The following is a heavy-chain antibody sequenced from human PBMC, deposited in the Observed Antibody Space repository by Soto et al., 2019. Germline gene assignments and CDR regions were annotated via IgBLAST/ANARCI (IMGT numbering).Heavy chain of an antibody. D-gene: IGHD2-15*01. CDR2: IIPIYGTT. J-gene: IGHJ5*02. Sequence: QVPLVQSGAEVKQPGSSVKVSCKASGGTFSSYAISWVRRAPGQGLEWMGGIIPIYGTTNYAQKFQDRVTITADESTSTAYMELSSLTSEDTAVYYCARDLGGCSAGSCRHNWFDPWGQGTLVTVSS. CDR3: ARDLGGCSAGSCRHNWFDP. V-gene: IGHV1-69*01. CDR1: GGTFSSYA.